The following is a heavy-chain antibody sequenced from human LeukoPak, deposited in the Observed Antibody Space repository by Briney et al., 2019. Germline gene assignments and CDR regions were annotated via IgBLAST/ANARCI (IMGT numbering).Heavy chain of an antibody. Sequence: SETLSLTCTVSGGSISSCYWSWIRQPPGKGLEWIGYIYYSGSTNYNPSLKSRVTISVDTSKNQFSLKLSSVTAADTAVYYCARERRGTGVYSYGDYYYYYYMDVWGKGTTVTVSS. CDR1: GGSISSCY. V-gene: IGHV4-59*12. CDR2: IYYSGST. CDR3: ARERRGTGVYSYGDYYYYYYMDV. D-gene: IGHD5-18*01. J-gene: IGHJ6*03.